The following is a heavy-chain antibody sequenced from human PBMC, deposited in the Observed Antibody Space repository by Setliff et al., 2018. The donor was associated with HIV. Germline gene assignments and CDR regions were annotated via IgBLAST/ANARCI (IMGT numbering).Heavy chain of an antibody. CDR2: IIPIFGTA. J-gene: IGHJ4*02. D-gene: IGHD2-8*01. CDR1: GGTFSSYA. CDR3: ARDLIGEETRRFDY. V-gene: IGHV1-69*05. Sequence: SVKVSCKASGGTFSSYAISWVRQAPGQGLEWMGGIIPIFGTANYAQKFQGRVTMTTDTSTSTAYMELRSLRSDDTAVYYCARDLIGEETRRFDYWGQGTLVTVSS.